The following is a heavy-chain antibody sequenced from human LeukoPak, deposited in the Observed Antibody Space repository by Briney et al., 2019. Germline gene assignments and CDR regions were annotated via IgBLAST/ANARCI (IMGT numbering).Heavy chain of an antibody. V-gene: IGHV3-21*01. D-gene: IGHD3-22*01. CDR3: ARDYYDSSGYPPIDY. Sequence: GGSLRLSCAASGFTFSSYSMNWVRQAPGKGLEWVSSISSSSSYIYYADSVKGRFTISRDNAKNSLYLQMNSLRAEDTAVYYCARDYYDSSGYPPIDYWGQGTLVTVSS. J-gene: IGHJ4*02. CDR2: ISSSSSYI. CDR1: GFTFSSYS.